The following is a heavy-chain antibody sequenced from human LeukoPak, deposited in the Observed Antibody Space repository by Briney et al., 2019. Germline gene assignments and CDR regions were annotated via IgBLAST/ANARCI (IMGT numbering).Heavy chain of an antibody. CDR2: INQGGTEK. CDR3: ARDPSSGWYLKGWFDP. D-gene: IGHD6-19*01. V-gene: IGHV3-7*01. J-gene: IGHJ5*02. CDR1: GFTFSSQW. Sequence: GGSLRLSCAASGFTFSSQWMSWVRQAPGKGLEWVANINQGGTEKYYVDSVKGRFTISRDDAENSLYLQMNSLRAEDTAVYYCARDPSSGWYLKGWFDPWGQGTLVTVSS.